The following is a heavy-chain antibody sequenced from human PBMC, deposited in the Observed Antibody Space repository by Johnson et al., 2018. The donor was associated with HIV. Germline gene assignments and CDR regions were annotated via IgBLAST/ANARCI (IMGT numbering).Heavy chain of an antibody. D-gene: IGHD6-13*01. CDR2: ISWNGGST. Sequence: VQLVESGGGLVQPGGSLRLSCAASGFTFDDYAMHWVRQAPGKCLEWVSGISWNGGSTGYADSVKGRFTISRDNAKNSLYLQMNSLRAEDTAVYYCAKGYSSSWYVAFDIWGQGTMVTVSS. CDR3: AKGYSSSWYVAFDI. CDR1: GFTFDDYA. J-gene: IGHJ3*02. V-gene: IGHV3-9*01.